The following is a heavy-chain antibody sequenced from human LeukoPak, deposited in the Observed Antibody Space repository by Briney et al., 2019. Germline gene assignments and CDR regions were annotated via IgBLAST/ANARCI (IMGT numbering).Heavy chain of an antibody. D-gene: IGHD6-13*01. V-gene: IGHV1-2*02. CDR2: INPNSGGT. CDR1: GYTFTSYY. CDR3: ARAIAAAGKFGYFDL. Sequence: ASVKVSCKASGYTFTSYYMHWVRQAPGQGLEWMGIINPNSGGTNYAQKFQGRVTMTRDTSISTAYMELSRLRSDDTAVYYCARAIAAAGKFGYFDLWGRGTLVTVSS. J-gene: IGHJ2*01.